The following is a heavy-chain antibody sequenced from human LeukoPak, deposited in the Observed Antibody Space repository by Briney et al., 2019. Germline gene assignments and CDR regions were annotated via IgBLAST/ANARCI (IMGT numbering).Heavy chain of an antibody. Sequence: PSETLSLTCAVYGGSFSGYYWSWIRQPPGKGLEWIGEINHSGSTYYNPSLKSRVTLSVDTSNNQFSLKLSSVTAADTALYYCARVGIAARKTTHFDFWGQGTTVTVSS. CDR2: INHSGST. D-gene: IGHD6-6*01. V-gene: IGHV4-34*01. J-gene: IGHJ4*03. CDR1: GGSFSGYY. CDR3: ARVGIAARKTTHFDF.